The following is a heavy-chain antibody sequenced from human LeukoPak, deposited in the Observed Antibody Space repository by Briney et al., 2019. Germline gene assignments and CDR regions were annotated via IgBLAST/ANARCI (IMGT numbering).Heavy chain of an antibody. CDR1: GYSFTSYW. J-gene: IGHJ4*02. CDR2: IYPGDSVT. Sequence: GESLKISCKGSGYSFTSYWIGWVRQMPGKGLEWMGIIYPGDSVTRYSPSFQGLVTISADKSISTAYLQWSSLKASDTAMYYCARHSCSSTSCHSDYWGQGTLVTVSS. CDR3: ARHSCSSTSCHSDY. D-gene: IGHD2-2*01. V-gene: IGHV5-51*01.